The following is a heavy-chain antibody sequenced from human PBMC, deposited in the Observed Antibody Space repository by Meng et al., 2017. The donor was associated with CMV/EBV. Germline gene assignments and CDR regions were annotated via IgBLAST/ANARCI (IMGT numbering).Heavy chain of an antibody. J-gene: IGHJ6*02. V-gene: IGHV3-48*03. CDR1: GFTFSSYE. CDR3: ARVLGSSSLYYYYYGMDV. Sequence: GGSLRLSCAASGFTFSSYEMNWVRQAPGKGLEWVSYISSSGSTIYYADSVKGRFTISRDNAKNSLYLQMNSLRAEDTAVYYCARVLGSSSLYYYYYGMDVWGQGTTVTVSS. CDR2: ISSSGSTI. D-gene: IGHD6-6*01.